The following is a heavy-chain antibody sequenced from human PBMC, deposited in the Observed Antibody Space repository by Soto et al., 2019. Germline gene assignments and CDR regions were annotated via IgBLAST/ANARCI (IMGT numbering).Heavy chain of an antibody. CDR2: IYYSGST. CDR3: ARAARSGSYYYGP. J-gene: IGHJ5*02. V-gene: IGHV4-30-4*01. D-gene: IGHD1-26*01. Sequence: SETLSLTCTVSGGSISSGDYYWGWIRQPPGKGLEWIGYIYYSGSTYYNPSLKSRVTISVDTSKNQFSLKLSSVTAADTAVYYCARAARSGSYYYGPWGQGTLGTVSS. CDR1: GGSISSGDYY.